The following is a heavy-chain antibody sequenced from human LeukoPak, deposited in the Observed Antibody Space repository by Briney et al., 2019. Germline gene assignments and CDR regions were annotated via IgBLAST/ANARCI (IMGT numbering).Heavy chain of an antibody. V-gene: IGHV3-23*01. CDR3: AKDRWTTVVRDLEY. CDR1: GFTFSSYA. Sequence: PGGSLRLSCAASGFTFSSYAMSWVRQAPGKGLEWVSAISGSGGSTYYADSVKGRFTISRDNSKNTLYLQMFSLRAEDTAVYYCAKDRWTTVVRDLEYWGQGTLVTVSS. CDR2: ISGSGGST. J-gene: IGHJ4*02. D-gene: IGHD4-23*01.